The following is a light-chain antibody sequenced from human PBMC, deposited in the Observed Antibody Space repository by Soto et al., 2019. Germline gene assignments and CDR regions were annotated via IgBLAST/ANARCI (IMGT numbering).Light chain of an antibody. CDR3: QQYSGSPPLT. V-gene: IGKV3-20*01. Sequence: ENVLTQSPGTLSLSPGERATLSCRASQSISSSYLAWYQQKPGQPPRLLIYGASNRATGIPDRFSGSGSGTDFTLTNSRLEPEDFAVYYCQQYSGSPPLTFGGGTKVEIK. CDR1: QSISSSY. J-gene: IGKJ4*01. CDR2: GAS.